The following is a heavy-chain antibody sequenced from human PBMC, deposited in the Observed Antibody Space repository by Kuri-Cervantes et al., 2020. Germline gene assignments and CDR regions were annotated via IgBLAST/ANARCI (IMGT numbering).Heavy chain of an antibody. CDR1: GGSFSGYY. D-gene: IGHD3-9*01. J-gene: IGHJ4*02. V-gene: IGHV4-34*01. CDR3: ASLRYFDWLLSFDY. CDR2: INHSGST. Sequence: GSLRLSCAVYGGSFSGYYWSWIRQPPGKGLEWIGEINHSGSTNYNPSLKSLVTISVDTSKNQFSLKLSSVTAADTAVYYCASLRYFDWLLSFDYWGQGTLVTVSS.